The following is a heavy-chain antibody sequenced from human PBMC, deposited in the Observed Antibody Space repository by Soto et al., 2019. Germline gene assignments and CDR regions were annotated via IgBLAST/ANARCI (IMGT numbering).Heavy chain of an antibody. CDR2: ISYDGSIT. Sequence: AGGSLRLSCAASGFTFSHYVMHWVRQAPVKGLEWVAVISYDGSITYYADSVKGRFIISRDNSESTPFLQMNSLRADDTAVYYCARPTLWDNSGYYQRWFGYWGQGTLVTVSS. D-gene: IGHD3-22*01. V-gene: IGHV3-30-3*01. J-gene: IGHJ4*02. CDR1: GFTFSHYV. CDR3: ARPTLWDNSGYYQRWFGY.